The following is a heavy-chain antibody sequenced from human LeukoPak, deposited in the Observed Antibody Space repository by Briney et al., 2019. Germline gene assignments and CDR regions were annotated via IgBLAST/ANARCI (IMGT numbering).Heavy chain of an antibody. CDR3: ARGWNDYGDVRDAFDI. CDR1: GFTFNSYS. D-gene: IGHD4-17*01. V-gene: IGHV3-21*01. Sequence: SGGSLRLSCAASGFTFNSYSMSWVRQAPGKGLEWVSSISSSSYIYYADSVKGRFTISRDNAENSLYLQMNSLRAEDTAVYYCARGWNDYGDVRDAFDIWGQGTMVTVSS. CDR2: ISSSSYI. J-gene: IGHJ3*02.